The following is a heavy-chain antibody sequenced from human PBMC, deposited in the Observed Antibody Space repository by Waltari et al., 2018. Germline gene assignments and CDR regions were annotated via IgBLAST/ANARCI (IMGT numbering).Heavy chain of an antibody. D-gene: IGHD3-9*01. CDR3: ARHPILTGPPAD. CDR2: IYHSGST. J-gene: IGHJ4*02. Sequence: QVQLQESGPGLVKPSETLSLTCAVSGYSISSGYYWGWIRQPPGKGLEWIGSIYHSGSTYYNPSLKSRVTISVDTSKNQFSLKLSSVTAADTAVYYCARHPILTGPPADWGQGTLVTVSS. V-gene: IGHV4-38-2*01. CDR1: GYSISSGYY.